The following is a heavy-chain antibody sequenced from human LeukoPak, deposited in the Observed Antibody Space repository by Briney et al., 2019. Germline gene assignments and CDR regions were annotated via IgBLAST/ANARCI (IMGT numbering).Heavy chain of an antibody. V-gene: IGHV5-51*01. CDR1: GYSFTSYW. D-gene: IGHD3-22*01. CDR3: ARQCAHPHYYDSSGYYDAFDI. Sequence: GESLKISCKGSGYSFTSYWIGWVRQMPGKGLEWMGIIYPGDSDTRYSPSFQGQVTISADKSISTAYLQWSSLKASDTAMYYCARQCAHPHYYDSSGYYDAFDIWGQGTMVTVSS. J-gene: IGHJ3*02. CDR2: IYPGDSDT.